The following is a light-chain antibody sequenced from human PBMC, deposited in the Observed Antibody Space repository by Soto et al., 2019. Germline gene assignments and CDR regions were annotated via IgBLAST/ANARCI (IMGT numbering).Light chain of an antibody. CDR3: QQYDDWPLT. CDR1: QSLTTN. CDR2: DAS. V-gene: IGKV3-15*01. J-gene: IGKJ5*01. Sequence: EVVRTQSPGTLSVSPGERAILSCRASQSLTTNLAWYQQKPGQAPRLLIHDASTRATGIPARFSGSGSGTEFTLTISSLQSEDFAVYYCQQYDDWPLTFGQGTRLETK.